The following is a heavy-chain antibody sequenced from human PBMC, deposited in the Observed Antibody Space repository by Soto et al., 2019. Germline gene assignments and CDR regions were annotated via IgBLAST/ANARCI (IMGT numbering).Heavy chain of an antibody. D-gene: IGHD6-13*01. CDR1: GFTFSSYA. Sequence: PGGSLRLSCAASGFTFSSYAMSWVRQAPGKGLEWVSAISGSGGSTYYADSVKGRFTISRDNSKNTLYLQMNSLRAEDTAVYYCAKDSRQSHSRRQQLAYFDYWGQGTLVTVSS. CDR2: ISGSGGST. J-gene: IGHJ4*02. V-gene: IGHV3-23*01. CDR3: AKDSRQSHSRRQQLAYFDY.